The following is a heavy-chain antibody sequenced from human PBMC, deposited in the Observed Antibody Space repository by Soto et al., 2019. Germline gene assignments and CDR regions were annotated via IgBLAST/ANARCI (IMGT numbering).Heavy chain of an antibody. CDR1: GFTFSSYA. Sequence: QVQLVESGGGVVQPGRSLRLSCAASGFTFSSYAMHWVRQAPGKGLEWVAVISYDGSNKYYADSVKGRFTISRDNSKNTLYLQMNSLRAEDPAVYYCATKGGGPTVITHYYYYGMDVWGQGTTVTVSS. D-gene: IGHD4-17*01. J-gene: IGHJ6*02. V-gene: IGHV3-30-3*01. CDR2: ISYDGSNK. CDR3: ATKGGGPTVITHYYYYGMDV.